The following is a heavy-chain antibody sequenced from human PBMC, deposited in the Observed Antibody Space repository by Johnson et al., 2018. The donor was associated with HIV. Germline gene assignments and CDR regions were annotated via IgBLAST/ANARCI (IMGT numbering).Heavy chain of an antibody. J-gene: IGHJ3*02. CDR2: ISGSGGST. Sequence: VQLVESGGGVVRPGGSLRLSSAASGFTFDDYGMSWVRQAPGKGLEWVSAISGSGGSTYYADSGKGRFTISRDNSKNTLYLQMSSMRAEDTAVYYCARGGIIHDAFDIWGQGTMVTVSS. V-gene: IGHV3-23*04. CDR1: GFTFDDYG. CDR3: ARGGIIHDAFDI. D-gene: IGHD1-1*01.